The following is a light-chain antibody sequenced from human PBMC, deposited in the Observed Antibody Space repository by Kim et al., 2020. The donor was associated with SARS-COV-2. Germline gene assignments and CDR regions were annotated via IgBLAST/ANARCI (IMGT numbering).Light chain of an antibody. CDR2: GKD. Sequence: SSELTQDPAVSVALGQTVSITCQGDILRRYHATWYQQKPGQAPVLVIYGKDSPASRIPDPFSGSSSGDTTSLAITGAQAEDEADYYWNSLVGSGDHYAFG. J-gene: IGLJ1*01. CDR1: ILRRYH. V-gene: IGLV3-19*01. CDR3: NSLVGSGDHYA.